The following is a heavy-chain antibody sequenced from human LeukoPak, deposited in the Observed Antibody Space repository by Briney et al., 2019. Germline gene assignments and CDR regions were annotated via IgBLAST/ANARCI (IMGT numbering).Heavy chain of an antibody. J-gene: IGHJ5*02. CDR2: IGTAGDT. V-gene: IGHV3-13*01. Sequence: GGSLRLSCAASGFTFSNAWMSWVRQAPGKGLEWVSAIGTAGDTYYPGSVKGRFTISRENAKNSLYLQMNSLRAGDTAVYYCARQSGSYYDPWGQGTLVTVSS. CDR1: GFTFSNAW. D-gene: IGHD1-26*01. CDR3: ARQSGSYYDP.